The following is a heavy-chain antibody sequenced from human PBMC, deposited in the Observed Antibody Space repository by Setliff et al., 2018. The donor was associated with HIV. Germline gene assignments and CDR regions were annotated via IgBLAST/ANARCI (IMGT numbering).Heavy chain of an antibody. CDR1: GFRFSDHY. V-gene: IGHV3-11*05. CDR3: AREKYDSSPTLDY. Sequence: GSLRLSCSASGFRFSDHYMSWVRQAPGKGLEWLAYIRSSGSYTNYAHSVKGRFTISRDNAKNSLYLQMNSLRPEDTAVYYCAREKYDSSPTLDYWGQGTLVTVSS. D-gene: IGHD3-22*01. J-gene: IGHJ4*02. CDR2: IRSSGSYT.